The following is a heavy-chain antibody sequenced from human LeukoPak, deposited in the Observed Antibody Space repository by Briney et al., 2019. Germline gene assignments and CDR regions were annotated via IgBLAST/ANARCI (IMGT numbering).Heavy chain of an antibody. CDR3: ARSRGTIYRADVFDI. D-gene: IGHD1-1*01. Sequence: SETLSLTGTGSAVSITSGTYYWTWIRHHPGKGLEWIGYIYSSEDAQYNPSLRSRVTMSVATSKSQFSLKLSSVTAADTGVYFCARSRGTIYRADVFDIWVQGKMVTVSS. J-gene: IGHJ3*02. CDR2: IYSSEDA. V-gene: IGHV4-31*03. CDR1: AVSITSGTYY.